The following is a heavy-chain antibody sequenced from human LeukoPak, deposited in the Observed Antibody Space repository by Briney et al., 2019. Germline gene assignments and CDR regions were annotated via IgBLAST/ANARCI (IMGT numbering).Heavy chain of an antibody. V-gene: IGHV3-7*01. J-gene: IGHJ3*02. CDR1: GFTFSSYW. CDR2: IKQDGSEK. D-gene: IGHD6-19*01. CDR3: AKEQWLVVGGDAFDI. Sequence: GGSLRLSCAASGFTFSSYWMSWVRQAPGKGLEWVASIKQDGSEKYYVDSVKGRFTISRDNAKNSLYLQMNSLRAEDTAVYYCAKEQWLVVGGDAFDIWGQGTMVTVSS.